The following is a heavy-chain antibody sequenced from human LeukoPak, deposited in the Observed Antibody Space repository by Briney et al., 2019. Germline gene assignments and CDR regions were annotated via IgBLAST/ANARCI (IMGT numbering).Heavy chain of an antibody. V-gene: IGHV3-7*01. Sequence: PGGSLRLSCAASGFTFSTYWMSWVRQAPGKGLEWVANIKQDGSNKYYADSVKGRFTISRDNSKNTLYLQLNSLRAEDTAVYYCARGRFTPPHHYSDYWGQGTLVTVSS. J-gene: IGHJ4*02. CDR3: ARGRFTPPHHYSDY. CDR2: IKQDGSNK. D-gene: IGHD2-15*01. CDR1: GFTFSTYW.